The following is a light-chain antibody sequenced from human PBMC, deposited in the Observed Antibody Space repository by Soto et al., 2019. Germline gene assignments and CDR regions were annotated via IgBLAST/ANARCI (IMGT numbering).Light chain of an antibody. CDR2: DAS. CDR1: LSVTNN. J-gene: IGKJ4*01. V-gene: IGKV3-11*01. CDR3: QQRSNWPPLT. Sequence: EIVLTQSPGTLSLSPGERATLSCRASLSVTNNFLAWYREKPGQAPRLLIYDASNRATGIPARFSGSGSGTDFTLTISSLEPEDFAVYYCQQRSNWPPLTFGGGTKVDI.